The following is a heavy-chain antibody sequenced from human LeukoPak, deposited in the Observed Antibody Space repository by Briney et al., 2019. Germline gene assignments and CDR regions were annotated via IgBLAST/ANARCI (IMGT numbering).Heavy chain of an antibody. CDR1: GFTFSSYA. CDR2: ISGSGGST. D-gene: IGHD3-10*01. Sequence: GGSLRLSCAASGFTFSSYAMSWVRQAPGKGLEWVSAISGSGGSTYYADSVKGRFTISRDNSKNTLYLQMNSLRAEDTAVYYCAKTSEPLLSGYYMDVWGKGTTVTVSS. J-gene: IGHJ6*03. V-gene: IGHV3-23*01. CDR3: AKTSEPLLSGYYMDV.